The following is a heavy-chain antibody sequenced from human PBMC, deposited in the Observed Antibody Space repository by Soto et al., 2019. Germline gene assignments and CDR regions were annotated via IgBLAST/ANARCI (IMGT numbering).Heavy chain of an antibody. CDR2: ISSSSSYI. J-gene: IGHJ6*02. CDR1: GFTFSSYS. CDR3: ARDRVDTAMYAYGMDV. Sequence: EVQLVESGGGLVKPGGSLRLSCAASGFTFSSYSMNWVRQAPGKGLEWVSSISSSSSYIYYADSVKGRFTISRDNAKNSLYLQMNSLRAEDTAVYYCARDRVDTAMYAYGMDVWGQGTTGTGSS. D-gene: IGHD5-18*01. V-gene: IGHV3-21*01.